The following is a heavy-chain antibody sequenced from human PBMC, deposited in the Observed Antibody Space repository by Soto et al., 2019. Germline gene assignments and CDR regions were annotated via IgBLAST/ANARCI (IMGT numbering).Heavy chain of an antibody. CDR1: GFTFSSYA. D-gene: IGHD4-17*01. J-gene: IGHJ4*02. CDR3: AREGGSDDYGGSSLAY. Sequence: QVQLVESGGGVVQPGRSLRLSCAASGFTFSSYAMHWVRQAPGKGLEWVAVISYDGSNKYYADSVKGRFTISRDNSKNTLYLQMNSRRAEDTAVYYCAREGGSDDYGGSSLAYWGQGTLVTVSS. V-gene: IGHV3-30-3*01. CDR2: ISYDGSNK.